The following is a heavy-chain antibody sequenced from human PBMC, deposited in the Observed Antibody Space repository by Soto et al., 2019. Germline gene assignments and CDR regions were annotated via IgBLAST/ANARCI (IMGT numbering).Heavy chain of an antibody. CDR2: ISAYNGNI. CDR1: GYTFTTYG. J-gene: IGHJ4*02. V-gene: IGHV1-18*01. D-gene: IGHD6-19*01. CDR3: ARDGSGWSVTPYFDY. Sequence: ASVKVSCKASGYTFTTYGISWVRQAPGQGLEWMGWISAYNGNINYAQKFQGRVTLTTDTSTNTAYMELRSLRSDDTAVYYCARDGSGWSVTPYFDYWGQGTLVTVSS.